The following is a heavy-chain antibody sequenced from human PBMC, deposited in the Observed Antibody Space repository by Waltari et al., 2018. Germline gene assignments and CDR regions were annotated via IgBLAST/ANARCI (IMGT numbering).Heavy chain of an antibody. CDR3: ARAPATSTLDY. D-gene: IGHD1-26*01. V-gene: IGHV4-59*11. Sequence: QVQLQESGPGLVKPSETLSLTCTVSGGSISSPYWSWIRQPPGKGLEWIGYIYYSGSTNYNPSLKSRVTISVDTSKNQFSLKLSSVTAADTAVYYCARAPATSTLDYWGQGTLVTVSS. CDR2: IYYSGST. CDR1: GGSISSPY. J-gene: IGHJ4*02.